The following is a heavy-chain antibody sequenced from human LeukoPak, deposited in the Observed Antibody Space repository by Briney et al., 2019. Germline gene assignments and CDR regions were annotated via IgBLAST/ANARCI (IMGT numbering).Heavy chain of an antibody. Sequence: GGSLRLSCTASGFTFGDYAKSWFRQAPGKGLEWVGFIRSETYGGTTEYAASVKGRFSISRDDSKSIAYLQMNSLKTEDTAVYFCTRDPAGYAYGYSFFDYWGQGTLVTVSS. J-gene: IGHJ4*02. V-gene: IGHV3-49*03. D-gene: IGHD3-22*01. CDR2: IRSETYGGTT. CDR1: GFTFGDYA. CDR3: TRDPAGYAYGYSFFDY.